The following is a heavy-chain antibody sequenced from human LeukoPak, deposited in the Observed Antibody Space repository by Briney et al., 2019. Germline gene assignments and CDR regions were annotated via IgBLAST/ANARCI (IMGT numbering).Heavy chain of an antibody. CDR1: GGSISSYY. V-gene: IGHV4-59*01. J-gene: IGHJ6*02. Sequence: ASETLSLTCTVSGGSISSYYWSWIRQPPGKGLEWIGYIYYSGSTNYNPSLKNRVTILLNTSKNQFSLQLISVTAADTAVYYCAGELRESAIVVCGQGNTVTASS. CDR2: IYYSGST. CDR3: AGELRESAIVV. D-gene: IGHD2-15*01.